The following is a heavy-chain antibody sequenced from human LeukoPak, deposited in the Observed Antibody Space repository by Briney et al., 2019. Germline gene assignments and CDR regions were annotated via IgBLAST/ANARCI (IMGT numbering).Heavy chain of an antibody. CDR1: GYTFTGYY. D-gene: IGHD2-15*01. CDR2: INPNSGGT. V-gene: IGHV1-2*06. J-gene: IGHJ5*02. Sequence: ASVKVSCKASGYTFTGYYMHWVRQAPGQGLEGMGRINPNSGGTNYAQKFQGRVTMTRDTSISTAYMELSRLRSDDTAVYYCARAIKDCSGGSCYIWFDPWGQGTLVTVSS. CDR3: ARAIKDCSGGSCYIWFDP.